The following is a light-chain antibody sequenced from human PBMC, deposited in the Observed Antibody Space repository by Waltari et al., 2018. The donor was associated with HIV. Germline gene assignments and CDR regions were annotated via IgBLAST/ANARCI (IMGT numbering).Light chain of an antibody. CDR2: GNS. CDR3: QSYDSSLSGVV. V-gene: IGLV1-40*01. CDR1: SSNIGAGYD. J-gene: IGLJ2*01. Sequence: QSVLTQPPSVSGAPGQRVTISCTGSSSNIGAGYDVHWYQQLPGTAPKLLIYGNSNRPSGVPDRVAGSKSGTSASLAITGLQAGDEADYYCQSYDSSLSGVVFGGGTKLTVL.